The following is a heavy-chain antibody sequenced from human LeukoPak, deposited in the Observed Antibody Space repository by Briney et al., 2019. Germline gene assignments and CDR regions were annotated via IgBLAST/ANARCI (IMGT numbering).Heavy chain of an antibody. CDR2: IWYDGSNK. J-gene: IGHJ6*03. V-gene: IGHV3-33*06. D-gene: IGHD2-21*01. CDR1: GFTFSSYG. CDR3: AKDRRRSGDDYHYYYMDV. Sequence: PGGSLRLSCVASGFTFSSYGMHWVRQAPGKGLEWVAVIWYDGSNKSYGDSVKGRFTISRDNSKNTVYLQMNSLRAEDTAVYYCAKDRRRSGDDYHYYYMDVWGKGTTVTVSS.